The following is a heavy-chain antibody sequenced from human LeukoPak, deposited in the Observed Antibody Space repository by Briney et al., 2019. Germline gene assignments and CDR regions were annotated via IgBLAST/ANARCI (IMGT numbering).Heavy chain of an antibody. V-gene: IGHV4-31*03. J-gene: IGHJ4*02. CDR3: ARAPWNSKQQLWPGFDY. CDR1: GGSISSGGYY. Sequence: SETLSLTCTVSGGSISSGGYYWSWIRQHPGKGLEWIGYIYYSGSTYYNPSLKSRVTISVDTSKNQFSLELSSVTAADTAVYYCARAPWNSKQQLWPGFDYWGRGTLVTVSS. CDR2: IYYSGST. D-gene: IGHD6-13*01.